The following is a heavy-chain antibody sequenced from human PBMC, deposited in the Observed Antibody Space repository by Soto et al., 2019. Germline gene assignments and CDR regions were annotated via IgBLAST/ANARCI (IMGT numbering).Heavy chain of an antibody. CDR1: GGSISSGDYY. J-gene: IGHJ5*02. CDR3: ARERPDGSRLDP. CDR2: IYYSGST. V-gene: IGHV4-30-4*01. Sequence: QVQLQESGPGLVKPSQTLSLTCTVSGGSISSGDYYWSWIRQPPGKGLEWIGYIYYSGSTYYNPSLKGRVTISVDTSKIQVSLKLSSVTAADTAVYYCARERPDGSRLDPWGQGTLVTVSS. D-gene: IGHD6-13*01.